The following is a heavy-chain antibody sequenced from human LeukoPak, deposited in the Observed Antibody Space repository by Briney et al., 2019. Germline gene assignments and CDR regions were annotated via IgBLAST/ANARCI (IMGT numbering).Heavy chain of an antibody. CDR3: AKTGSSSWGYFDY. CDR2: IRNDGTIQ. CDR1: GFTFRTYG. Sequence: GGSLRLSCAASGFTFRTYGMHWVRQAPGKGLEWLAFIRNDGTIQYYADSVKGRFTLSRDNSKNTLYLQMNSLRPEDTAVYFCAKTGSSSWGYFDYWGQGTLVTVSS. J-gene: IGHJ4*02. V-gene: IGHV3-30*02. D-gene: IGHD6-13*01.